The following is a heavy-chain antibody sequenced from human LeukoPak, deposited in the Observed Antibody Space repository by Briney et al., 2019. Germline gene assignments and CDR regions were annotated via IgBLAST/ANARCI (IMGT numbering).Heavy chain of an antibody. D-gene: IGHD6-19*01. Sequence: PGGSLRLSCAASGFTFSSYALSWVRQAPRKGLECVSGISGSGGSTYSADSLKGRFTISRDNSKNTLYLQINSLRADDTAVFYCARGGLGSAFDNWGQGTLVTVSS. CDR1: GFTFSSYA. J-gene: IGHJ4*02. CDR2: ISGSGGST. V-gene: IGHV3-23*01. CDR3: ARGGLGSAFDN.